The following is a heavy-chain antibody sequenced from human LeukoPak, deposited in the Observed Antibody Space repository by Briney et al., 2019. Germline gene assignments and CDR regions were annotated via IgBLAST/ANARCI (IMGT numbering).Heavy chain of an antibody. CDR2: IKQDGSEK. Sequence: GGSLRLSCAASGFTFSSYWMSWVRQAPGKGLEWVANIKQDGSEKYYVDSAKGRFTISRDNSKNTLYLQMNSLRAEDTAVYYCAKVGRIVGANFDYWGQGTLVTVSS. D-gene: IGHD1-26*01. CDR1: GFTFSSYW. J-gene: IGHJ4*02. CDR3: AKVGRIVGANFDY. V-gene: IGHV3-7*03.